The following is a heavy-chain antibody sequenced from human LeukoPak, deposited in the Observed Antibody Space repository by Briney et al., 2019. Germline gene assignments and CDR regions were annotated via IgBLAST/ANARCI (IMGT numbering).Heavy chain of an antibody. CDR1: GFTFSDYY. J-gene: IGHJ4*02. V-gene: IGHV3-7*01. CDR2: IKQDGSEK. CDR3: ASNSSGLFDY. D-gene: IGHD6-19*01. Sequence: GGSLRLSCAASGFTFSDYYMSWIRQAPGKGLEWVANIKQDGSEKYYVDSVKGRFTISRDNAKNSLYLQMNSLRAEDTAVYCCASNSSGLFDYWGQGTLVTVSS.